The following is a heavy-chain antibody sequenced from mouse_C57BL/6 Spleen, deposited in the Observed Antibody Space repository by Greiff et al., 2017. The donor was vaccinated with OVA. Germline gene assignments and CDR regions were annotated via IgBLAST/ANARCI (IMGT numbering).Heavy chain of an antibody. CDR2: INPSTGGT. CDR3: AKGPWYQTGRGDGNY. CDR1: GYSFTGYY. Sequence: EVKLMESGPELVKPGASVKISCKASGYSFTGYYMNWVKQSPEKSLEWIGEINPSTGGTTYNQKFKAKATLTVDKSSSTAYMQLKSLTSEDSAGYYCAKGPWYQTGRGDGNYWGQGTSVTVSS. V-gene: IGHV1-42*01. J-gene: IGHJ4*01. D-gene: IGHD4-1*01.